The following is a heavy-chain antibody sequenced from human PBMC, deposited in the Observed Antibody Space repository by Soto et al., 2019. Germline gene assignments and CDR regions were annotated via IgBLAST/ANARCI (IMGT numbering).Heavy chain of an antibody. J-gene: IGHJ4*02. CDR2: INHSGSA. D-gene: IGHD1-26*01. CDR3: ARGLISGSHYSGGWYYFDS. Sequence: SETLSLTCDVYGGSFSGYIWTWIRQTPGKGLQWIGQINHSGSANYNPSLKSRVTISVHTSKSQFSLELSSVTAADTAVYYCARGLISGSHYSGGWYYFDSWGQGTQVT. V-gene: IGHV4-34*01. CDR1: GGSFSGYI.